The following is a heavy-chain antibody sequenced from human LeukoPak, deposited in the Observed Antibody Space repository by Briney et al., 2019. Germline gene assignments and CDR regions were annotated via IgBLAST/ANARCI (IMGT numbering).Heavy chain of an antibody. CDR2: IIPIFGTA. CDR1: GGTFSSYA. Sequence: VKVSCKVSGGTFSSYAISWVRQAPGQGLEWMGRIIPIFGTANYAQKFQGRVTITTDESTSTAYMELSSLRSEDTAVYYCARPKQTYQDAFDIWGQGTVVTVSS. CDR3: ARPKQTYQDAFDI. V-gene: IGHV1-69*05. D-gene: IGHD2-2*01. J-gene: IGHJ3*02.